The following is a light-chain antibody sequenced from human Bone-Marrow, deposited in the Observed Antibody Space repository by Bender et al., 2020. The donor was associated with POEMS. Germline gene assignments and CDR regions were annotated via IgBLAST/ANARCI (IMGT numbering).Light chain of an antibody. CDR1: SGHTNYA. V-gene: IGLV4-69*01. CDR2: VNNDGSH. Sequence: QVVLTQSPSASASLGASVKLTCTLSSGHTNYAIAWHQQQPQKGPRYLMKVNNDGSHIKADGIPDRFSGSISGADRYLTISSLQSEDEADYYCQTWGAGFQVFGGGTKLTVL. J-gene: IGLJ3*02. CDR3: QTWGAGFQV.